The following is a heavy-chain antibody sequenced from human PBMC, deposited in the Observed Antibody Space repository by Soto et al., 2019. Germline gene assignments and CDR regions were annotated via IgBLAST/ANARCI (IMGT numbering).Heavy chain of an antibody. Sequence: QVQLVQSGAEVKKPGASVKVSCKASGYTFTSYGISWVRQAPGQGREWMGWISAYNGNTNYAQKLQGRVTMTTDTVTSRAKMELRSLRSDDTAVYYCARDRGEEHYHILTGQPYAFDYWGQGTLVTVSS. CDR2: ISAYNGNT. J-gene: IGHJ4*02. CDR1: GYTFTSYG. CDR3: ARDRGEEHYHILTGQPYAFDY. D-gene: IGHD3-9*01. V-gene: IGHV1-18*04.